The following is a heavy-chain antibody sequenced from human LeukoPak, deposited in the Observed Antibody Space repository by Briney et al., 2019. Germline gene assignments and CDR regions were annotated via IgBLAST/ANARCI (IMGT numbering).Heavy chain of an antibody. V-gene: IGHV4-59*01. CDR2: IYYSGST. Sequence: PSETLSLTCTVSGGSISSYYWSWIRQPPGKGLEWIGYIYYSGSTNYNPSLKSRVTISVDTSKNQFSLKLSSVTAADTAVYYCARVPYYDSSGYPTYYYYGMDVWGQGTTVTVSS. J-gene: IGHJ6*02. CDR1: GGSISSYY. D-gene: IGHD3-22*01. CDR3: ARVPYYDSSGYPTYYYYGMDV.